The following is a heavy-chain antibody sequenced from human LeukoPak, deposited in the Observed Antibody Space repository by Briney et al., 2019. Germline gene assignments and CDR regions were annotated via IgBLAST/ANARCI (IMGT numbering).Heavy chain of an antibody. Sequence: PSETLSLTCTVSGGSMSSNSYYWSWIRQPAGKGLEWIGRIYTSGSTNYNPSLKSRVTMSVDTSKNQFSLKLSSVTAADTAVYYCAREPYSSSSSIFDYWGQGTLVTVSS. CDR1: GGSMSSNSYY. D-gene: IGHD6-13*01. CDR2: IYTSGST. CDR3: AREPYSSSSSIFDY. J-gene: IGHJ4*02. V-gene: IGHV4-61*02.